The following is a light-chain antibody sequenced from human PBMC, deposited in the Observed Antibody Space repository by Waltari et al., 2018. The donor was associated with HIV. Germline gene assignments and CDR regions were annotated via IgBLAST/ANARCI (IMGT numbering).Light chain of an antibody. V-gene: IGLV1-44*01. CDR2: STN. Sequence: QSVLTQPPSASGTPGPRVTISCSGRNSNIGSNSVNWYQQVPGTAPKLLIYSTNQRPSGVPDRFSGSKSGNSASLAISGLRSEDEADYYCAAWDDSRNGEVIFGGGTKLTVL. CDR3: AAWDDSRNGEVI. CDR1: NSNIGSNS. J-gene: IGLJ2*01.